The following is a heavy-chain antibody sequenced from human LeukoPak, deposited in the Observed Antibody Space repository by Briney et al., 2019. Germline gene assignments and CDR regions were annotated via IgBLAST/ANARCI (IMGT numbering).Heavy chain of an antibody. Sequence: SQTLSLTCTVSGSISSGSYYWSWIRPPAGKGLEWIGRIYTSGSTNYNPSLESRVTISVDTSKNQFSLKLTSLTAADTAVYYCAREGQQLVPPFDYWGQGTLVTVSS. D-gene: IGHD6-6*01. V-gene: IGHV4-61*02. CDR2: IYTSGST. J-gene: IGHJ4*02. CDR3: AREGQQLVPPFDY. CDR1: GSISSGSYY.